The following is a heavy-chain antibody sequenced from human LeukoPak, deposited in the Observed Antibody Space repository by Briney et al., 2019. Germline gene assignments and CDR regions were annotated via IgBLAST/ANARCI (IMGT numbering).Heavy chain of an antibody. J-gene: IGHJ3*02. CDR2: INPSGGST. CDR3: ARITSPYCGGDCYWDAFDI. CDR1: GYTFTSYY. V-gene: IGHV1-46*01. Sequence: ASVKVSCKASGYTFTSYYMHWVRHAPGQGLEWMGIINPSGGSTSYAQKFQGRVTMTRDTSTSTVYMELSSLRSEDTAVYYCARITSPYCGGDCYWDAFDIWGQGTMVTVSS. D-gene: IGHD2-21*02.